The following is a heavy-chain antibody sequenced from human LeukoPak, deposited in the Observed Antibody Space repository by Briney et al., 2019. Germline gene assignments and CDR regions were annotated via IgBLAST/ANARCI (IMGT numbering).Heavy chain of an antibody. CDR2: INPNSGGT. Sequence: ASVKVSCKASGYTFTGYYMHWVRQAPGQGLEWVGWINPNSGGTNYAQKFQDRVTMTRDTSISTAYMDMSRLRSDDMAVYYCARGGKWLRGTAFDYWGQGTLVTVSS. CDR1: GYTFTGYY. CDR3: ARGGKWLRGTAFDY. D-gene: IGHD5-12*01. V-gene: IGHV1-2*02. J-gene: IGHJ4*02.